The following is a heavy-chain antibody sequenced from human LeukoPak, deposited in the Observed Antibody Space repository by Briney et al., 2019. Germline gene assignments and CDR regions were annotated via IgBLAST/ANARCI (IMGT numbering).Heavy chain of an antibody. V-gene: IGHV3-30*02. CDR1: GFTFSSYG. CDR2: IRYDGSYK. Sequence: PGGSLRLSCAASGFTFSSYGMHWVRQAPGKGLEWVAFIRYDGSYKDYADSVKGRFTISRDNSKNTLYLQMNSLRAEDTAVYYCAKVSPSGSYYWVGAFDIWGQGTMVTVSS. D-gene: IGHD1-26*01. CDR3: AKVSPSGSYYWVGAFDI. J-gene: IGHJ3*02.